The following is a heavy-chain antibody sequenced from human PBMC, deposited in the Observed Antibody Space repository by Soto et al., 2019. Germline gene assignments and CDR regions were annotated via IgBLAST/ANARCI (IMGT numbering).Heavy chain of an antibody. CDR3: ARGPRRDAFDI. V-gene: IGHV4-34*01. Sequence: SETLSLTCAVYGGSFSGYYWSWIRQPPGKGLEWIGEINHSGSTNYNPSLKSRVTISVDTSKNQFSLKLSSVTAADTAVYYCARGPRRDAFDIWGQGTMVT. CDR2: INHSGST. J-gene: IGHJ3*02. CDR1: GGSFSGYY.